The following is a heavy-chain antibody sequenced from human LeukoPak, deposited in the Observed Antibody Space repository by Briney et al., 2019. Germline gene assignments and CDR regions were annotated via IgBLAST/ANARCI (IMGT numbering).Heavy chain of an antibody. D-gene: IGHD6-19*01. CDR3: ARALRNIAVAGTGFDY. V-gene: IGHV3-30*04. Sequence: GGSLRLSCAASGFTFSSYAMHWVRQAPGKGLEWVAVISCDGSNKYYADSVKGRFTISRDNSKNTLYLQMNSLGAEDTAVYYCARALRNIAVAGTGFDYWGQGTLVTVSS. J-gene: IGHJ4*02. CDR1: GFTFSSYA. CDR2: ISCDGSNK.